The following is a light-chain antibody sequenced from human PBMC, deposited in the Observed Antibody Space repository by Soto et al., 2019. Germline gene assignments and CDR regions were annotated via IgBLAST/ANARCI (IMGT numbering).Light chain of an antibody. CDR3: TSYTSSSTLGV. V-gene: IGLV2-14*03. CDR1: SSDVGGYNS. CDR2: DVS. Sequence: QSVLTQPASVSGSPGQSITISCTGTSSDVGGYNSVSWYQHHPGKAPKLLIYDVSTRPSGVSNRFSGSKSGNTASLTISGLQAEDEADYCCTSYTSSSTLGVFGGGTKLTVL. J-gene: IGLJ2*01.